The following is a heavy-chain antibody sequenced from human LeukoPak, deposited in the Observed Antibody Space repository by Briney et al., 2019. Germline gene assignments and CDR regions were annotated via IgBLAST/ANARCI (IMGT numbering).Heavy chain of an antibody. CDR3: ASVLSGDYHRRDYWYFDL. CDR2: INPSGGST. V-gene: IGHV1-46*01. D-gene: IGHD4-17*01. Sequence: ASVKVPCKASGYTFTSYYMHWVRQAPGQGLEWMGIINPSGGSTSYAQKFQGRVTMTRDTSTSTVYMELSSLRSEDTAVYSCASVLSGDYHRRDYWYFDLWGRGTLVTVSS. CDR1: GYTFTSYY. J-gene: IGHJ2*01.